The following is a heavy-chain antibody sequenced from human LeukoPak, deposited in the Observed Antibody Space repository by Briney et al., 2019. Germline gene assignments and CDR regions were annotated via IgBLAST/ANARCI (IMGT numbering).Heavy chain of an antibody. CDR1: GFTFSSY. J-gene: IGHJ4*02. V-gene: IGHV3-21*01. CDR2: ITSGSSYI. CDR3: AREDCGGDCCLFDH. Sequence: GGSLRLSCAASGFTFSSYMNWVRQAPGGGLVWFSSITSGSSYIYYADSVKGRFTISRDNAKSSLFLQMNSLRAEDTAVYYCAREDCGGDCCLFDHWGQGTLVTVSS. D-gene: IGHD2-21*02.